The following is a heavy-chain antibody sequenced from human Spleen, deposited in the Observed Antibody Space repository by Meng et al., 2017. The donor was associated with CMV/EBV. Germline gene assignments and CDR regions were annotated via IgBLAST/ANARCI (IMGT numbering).Heavy chain of an antibody. CDR2: IYYSGST. D-gene: IGHD5-18*01. CDR1: GGSISSYY. CDR3: ARDSSSYGCSDF. J-gene: IGHJ4*02. Sequence: GSLRLSCTVSGGSISSYYWSWIRQPPGKGLEWIGYIYYSGSTNYNPSLRSRVTISVDTSKNQFSLNLTSVTAADTAVYYCARDSSSYGCSDFWGQGTLVTVSS. V-gene: IGHV4-59*12.